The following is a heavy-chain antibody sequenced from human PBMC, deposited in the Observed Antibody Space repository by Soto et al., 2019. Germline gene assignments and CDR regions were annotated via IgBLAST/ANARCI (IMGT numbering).Heavy chain of an antibody. V-gene: IGHV1-69*17. CDR1: GDTFNSYL. J-gene: IGHJ4*02. D-gene: IGHD3-10*01. CDR2: VIPIIRVT. Sequence: QVQLVQSGAEVKRPGSSVKVSCESSGDTFNSYLISWVRQAPGQGLEWMGGVIPIIRVTHYAQKFQGRVTISAFSSTGTAYMELTHLGLEDPAFYYFARESLGATGADYCGEGTLVTVSA. CDR3: ARESLGATGADY.